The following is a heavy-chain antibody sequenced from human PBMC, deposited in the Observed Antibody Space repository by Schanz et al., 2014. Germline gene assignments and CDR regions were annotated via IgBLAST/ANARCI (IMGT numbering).Heavy chain of an antibody. V-gene: IGHV3-30*02. CDR2: IRSDGSNE. D-gene: IGHD5-12*01. CDR1: GFTFSFSG. CDR3: AKDVYRGYYSVSSDS. J-gene: IGHJ5*01. Sequence: QVQLVESGGGVVQPGGSLRLSCAASGFTFSFSGMQWVRQAPGKGLEWVAFIRSDGSNENYADSVRGRFTISRDNSKNTLYLQMNSLRAEDTALYYCAKDVYRGYYSVSSDSWGQGTLVTVSS.